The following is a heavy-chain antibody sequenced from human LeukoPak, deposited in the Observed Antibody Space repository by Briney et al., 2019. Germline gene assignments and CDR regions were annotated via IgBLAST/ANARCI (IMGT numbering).Heavy chain of an antibody. CDR1: GGSFSGYY. J-gene: IGHJ4*02. D-gene: IGHD1-26*01. V-gene: IGHV4-34*01. CDR3: ARALVGATTPPLAYFDY. CDR2: INHSGST. Sequence: SETLSLTCAVYGGSFSGYYWSWIRQSPGKGLEWIGEINHSGSTNYNPSLKSRVTISVDTSKNQFSLKLSSVTAADTAVYYCARALVGATTPPLAYFDYWGQGTLVTVSS.